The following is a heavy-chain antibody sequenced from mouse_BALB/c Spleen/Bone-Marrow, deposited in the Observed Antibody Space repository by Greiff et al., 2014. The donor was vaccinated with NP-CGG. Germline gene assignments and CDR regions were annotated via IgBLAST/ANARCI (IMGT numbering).Heavy chain of an antibody. D-gene: IGHD2-1*01. V-gene: IGHV7-3*02. CDR2: IRNKANGYTT. Sequence: EVMLVESGGGLVQPGGSLRLSCATSGFTFTDYYMSWVRQPPGKALEWLGFIRNKANGYTTEYSASVKGRFTISRDNSQSILYLQMNTLRAEDSATYYCAREGVYYGNPYSYFDVWGAGTTVTVSS. CDR3: AREGVYYGNPYSYFDV. J-gene: IGHJ1*01. CDR1: GFTFTDYY.